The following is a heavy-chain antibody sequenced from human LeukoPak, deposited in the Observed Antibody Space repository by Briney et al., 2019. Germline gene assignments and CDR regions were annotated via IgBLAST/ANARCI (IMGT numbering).Heavy chain of an antibody. D-gene: IGHD4-17*01. CDR2: INPSGGST. CDR1: GYTFTIYY. Sequence: ASVTVSCKASGYTFTIYYMHWVRQAPGQGLEWMGIINPSGGSTSYAQRFQGRVTMTRDTSTSTVYMELSSLRSEDTAVYYCARDVGDYESFDYWGQGTLVTVSS. J-gene: IGHJ4*02. V-gene: IGHV1-46*01. CDR3: ARDVGDYESFDY.